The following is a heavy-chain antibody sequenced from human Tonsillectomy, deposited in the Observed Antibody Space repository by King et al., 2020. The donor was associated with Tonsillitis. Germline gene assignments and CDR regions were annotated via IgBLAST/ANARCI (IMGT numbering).Heavy chain of an antibody. V-gene: IGHV3-48*03. J-gene: IGHJ4*02. Sequence: VQLVESGGGLVQPGGSLRVSCAASGFTFTSYEMNWVRQAPGKGLEWVAYISSSASTIYYADSVRGRFTISRDNAKNSLYLQMNSLRAEDTAVYYCARDQEYGGGYDWGLFDYWGQGTLVTVSS. CDR3: ARDQEYGGGYDWGLFDY. CDR2: ISSSASTI. D-gene: IGHD5-12*01. CDR1: GFTFTSYE.